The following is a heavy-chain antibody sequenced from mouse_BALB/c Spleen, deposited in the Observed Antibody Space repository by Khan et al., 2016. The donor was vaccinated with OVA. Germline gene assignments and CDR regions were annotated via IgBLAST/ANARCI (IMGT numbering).Heavy chain of an antibody. Sequence: QIQLVQSGPELKKPGETVKISCKASGHTFTKYGMNWVKQAPGKGLKWMGWINTYTGEPTYADDFNGRFVFSLETSASTAYLQLNNHKNEDTATYFCARPPYFAYVMDNWGQGTSVTVSS. CDR1: GHTFTKYG. D-gene: IGHD2-10*01. CDR2: INTYTGEP. CDR3: ARPPYFAYVMDN. J-gene: IGHJ4*01. V-gene: IGHV9-3-1*01.